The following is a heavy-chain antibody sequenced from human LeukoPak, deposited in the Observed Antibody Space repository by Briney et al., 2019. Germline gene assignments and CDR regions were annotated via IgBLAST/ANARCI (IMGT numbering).Heavy chain of an antibody. D-gene: IGHD6-19*01. V-gene: IGHV4-4*09. J-gene: IGHJ4*02. CDR2: IYSSGST. CDR3: ARDALGSGWPY. Sequence: SETLSLTCTVSGGSISDYYWSWIRQPPGKGLEWIGYIYSSGSTNYNPSLRSRVTISVDTSKNQFSLKLSSLTAADTAVYYCARDALGSGWPYWGQGTLVTVSS. CDR1: GGSISDYY.